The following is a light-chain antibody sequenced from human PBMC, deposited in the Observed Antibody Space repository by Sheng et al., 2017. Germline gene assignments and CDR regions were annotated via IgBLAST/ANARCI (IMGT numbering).Light chain of an antibody. CDR3: LQHHSNPVT. J-gene: IGKJ1*01. Sequence: VCITCRASQGISNYVAWFQQKPGKAPQRLIYAVSDLQSGVPSRFSGSGSGTEFTLTITNLQPEDFATYFCLQHHSNPVTFGQGTKVEVK. V-gene: IGKV1-17*03. CDR1: QGISNY. CDR2: AVS.